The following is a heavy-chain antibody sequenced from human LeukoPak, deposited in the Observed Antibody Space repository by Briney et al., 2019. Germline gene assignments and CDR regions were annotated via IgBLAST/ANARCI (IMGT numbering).Heavy chain of an antibody. V-gene: IGHV4-30-4*08. D-gene: IGHD3-10*01. CDR2: IYYSGST. CDR1: GGSISSGDYY. CDR3: AIHPLYTSGSSLEE. Sequence: PSQTLSLTCTVSGGSISSGDYYWSWIRQPPGKVLEWIGYIYYSGSTHYNPSLKSRVTISIDTSKNQFSLKLTSMTVADTAIYYCAIHPLYTSGSSLEEWGQGTLVTVSS. J-gene: IGHJ4*02.